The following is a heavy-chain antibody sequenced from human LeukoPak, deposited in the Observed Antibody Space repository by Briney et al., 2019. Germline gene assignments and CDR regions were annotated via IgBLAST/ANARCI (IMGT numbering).Heavy chain of an antibody. J-gene: IGHJ4*02. V-gene: IGHV3-11*04. D-gene: IGHD3-10*01. CDR1: GFTFSDYY. CDR3: ARATRWFGELLGYFDY. Sequence: SGGSLRLSCAASGFTFSDYYMSWIRQAPGKGLEWVSYISSSGSTIYYADSVKGRFTISRDNAKNSLYLQMNSLRAEDTAVYYCARATRWFGELLGYFDYWGQGTLVTVSS. CDR2: ISSSGSTI.